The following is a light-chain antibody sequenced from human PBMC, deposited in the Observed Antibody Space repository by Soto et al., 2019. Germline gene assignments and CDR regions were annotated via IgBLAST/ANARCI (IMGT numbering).Light chain of an antibody. CDR2: GAS. Sequence: IRLTQSPGTLSLSPGERATLSCRASQSVSSSYLAWYQQKPGQAPRLLIYGASSRATGIPDRFSGSGSGTDFTLTISRLEPEDFAVYYCQQYATSPRWTFGQGT. CDR3: QQYATSPRWT. V-gene: IGKV3-20*01. CDR1: QSVSSSY. J-gene: IGKJ1*01.